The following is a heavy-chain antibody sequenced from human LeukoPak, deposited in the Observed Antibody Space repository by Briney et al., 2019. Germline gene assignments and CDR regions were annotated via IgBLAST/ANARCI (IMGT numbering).Heavy chain of an antibody. CDR1: GGSISSSNW. CDR2: IYHSGST. D-gene: IGHD4-17*01. Sequence: SGTLSLTCAVSGGSISSSNWWSWVRQPPGKGLEWIGEIYHSGSTNYNPSLKSRVTISVDKSKNQFSLKLSSVTAADTAVYYCARVATTVTTPDYFDYWGQGTLVTVSS. J-gene: IGHJ4*02. CDR3: ARVATTVTTPDYFDY. V-gene: IGHV4-4*02.